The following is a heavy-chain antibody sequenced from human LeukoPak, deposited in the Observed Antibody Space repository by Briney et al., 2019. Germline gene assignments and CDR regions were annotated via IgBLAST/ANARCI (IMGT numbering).Heavy chain of an antibody. CDR1: GFTFSSYG. Sequence: PGGSLRLSCAASGFTFSSYGMHWVRQAPGKGLEWVAFIRYDGSNKYYADSVKGRFTISRDNSKNTLYLQMNSLRAEDTAVYYCAEGLGSGWERYFDYWGQGTLVTVSS. V-gene: IGHV3-30*02. CDR3: AEGLGSGWERYFDY. CDR2: IRYDGSNK. D-gene: IGHD6-19*01. J-gene: IGHJ4*02.